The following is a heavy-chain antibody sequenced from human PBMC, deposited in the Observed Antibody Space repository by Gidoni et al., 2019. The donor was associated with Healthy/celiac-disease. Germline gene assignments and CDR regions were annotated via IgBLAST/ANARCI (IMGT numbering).Heavy chain of an antibody. CDR3: ARVITRYWYFDL. CDR2: ISSSSSYI. J-gene: IGHJ2*01. D-gene: IGHD3-16*02. CDR1: GFTFSSYS. Sequence: EVQLVESGGGLVKPGGSLRLSCAASGFTFSSYSMNWVRQAPGKGLEWVSSISSSSSYIYYADSVKGRFTISRDNAKNSLYLQMNSLRAEDTAVYYCARVITRYWYFDLWGRGTLVTVSS. V-gene: IGHV3-21*01.